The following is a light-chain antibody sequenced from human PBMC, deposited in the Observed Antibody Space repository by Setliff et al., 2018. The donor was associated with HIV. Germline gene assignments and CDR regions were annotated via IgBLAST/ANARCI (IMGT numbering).Light chain of an antibody. CDR3: SIHRSRGYV. V-gene: IGLV2-14*03. Sequence: VLTQPASVSGSPGQSITISCTGTGSDVATSKYVSWYQQHPGKAPKLIIYDIVTRPSGVSNRFSGSKSGGTASLTISGLQAEDEADYYCSIHRSRGYVFGSGTKVTVL. J-gene: IGLJ1*01. CDR1: GSDVATSKY. CDR2: DIV.